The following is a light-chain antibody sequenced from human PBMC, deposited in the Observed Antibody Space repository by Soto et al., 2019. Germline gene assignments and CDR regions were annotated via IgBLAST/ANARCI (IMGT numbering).Light chain of an antibody. J-gene: IGKJ1*01. CDR3: QQYGNSPRT. Sequence: EIVLTQSPGTLSLSPGERATLSCRASQSISSSYLAWYQQKSGQAPRPLIYGASTRATGIPDRFSGSGSGTDFNLTISRLEPEDVAVYCCQQYGNSPRTFGQGTKVEIK. V-gene: IGKV3-20*01. CDR2: GAS. CDR1: QSISSSY.